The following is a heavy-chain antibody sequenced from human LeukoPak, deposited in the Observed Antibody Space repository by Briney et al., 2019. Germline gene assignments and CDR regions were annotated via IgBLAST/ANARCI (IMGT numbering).Heavy chain of an antibody. CDR3: ARAAGDFWSGYYYYYYMDV. CDR1: GFTFSSYW. Sequence: GGSLRLSCAASGFTFSSYWMSWVRQAPGKGLEWVANIKQDGSEKYYVDSVKGRFTISRDNAKNSLHLQMNSLRAEDTAVYYCARAAGDFWSGYYYYYYMDVWGKGTTVTVSS. D-gene: IGHD3-3*01. CDR2: IKQDGSEK. J-gene: IGHJ6*03. V-gene: IGHV3-7*01.